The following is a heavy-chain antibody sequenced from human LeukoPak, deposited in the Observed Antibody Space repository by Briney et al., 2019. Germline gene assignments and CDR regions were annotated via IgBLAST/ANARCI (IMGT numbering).Heavy chain of an antibody. CDR3: ARAVGSGSFQTYYYYMDV. CDR1: GFTSSSYS. D-gene: IGHD3-10*01. CDR2: ISRSGTII. V-gene: IGHV3-48*01. J-gene: IGHJ6*03. Sequence: PGGSLRLSCAASGFTSSSYSMNWVRQAPGKGLEWVSYISRSGTIIYYADSVKGRFTISRDNAKNSLYLQMNSLRAEDTAVYYCARAVGSGSFQTYYYYMDVWGKGTTVTISS.